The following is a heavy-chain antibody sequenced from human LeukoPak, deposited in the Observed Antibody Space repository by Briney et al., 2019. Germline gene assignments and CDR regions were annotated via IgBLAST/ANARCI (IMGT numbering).Heavy chain of an antibody. CDR1: GYTFTSYY. D-gene: IGHD6-19*01. Sequence: ASVKVSCKASGYTFTSYYMHWVRRAPGQGLEWMGWINPNSGGTNYAQKFQGWVTMTRDTSISTAYMELSRLRSDDTAVYYCARVLGSGWLGHYGMDVWGQGTTVTVSS. V-gene: IGHV1-2*04. CDR2: INPNSGGT. J-gene: IGHJ6*02. CDR3: ARVLGSGWLGHYGMDV.